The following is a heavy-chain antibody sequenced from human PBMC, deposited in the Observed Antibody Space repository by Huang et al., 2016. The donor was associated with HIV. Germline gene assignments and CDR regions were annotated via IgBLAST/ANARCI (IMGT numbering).Heavy chain of an antibody. CDR3: VRVTTPTGGPVRGIIYPSANDF. CDR2: RSEDGNNQ. CDR1: GFSFRNYA. J-gene: IGHJ4*02. Sequence: QVQLVESGGGVAQPGRSLRLSCTASGFSFRNYAGDWVGRVAGKGLEWGAVRSEDGNNQQYADSVKGRFTISRDNSKDTMDLQMNSLRPEDTAVYYCVRVTTPTGGPVRGIIYPSANDFWGQGTLVTVSS. V-gene: IGHV3-30*04. D-gene: IGHD3-10*01.